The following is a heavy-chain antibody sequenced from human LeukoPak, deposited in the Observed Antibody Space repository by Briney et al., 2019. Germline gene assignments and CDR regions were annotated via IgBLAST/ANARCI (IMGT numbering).Heavy chain of an antibody. V-gene: IGHV3-33*01. CDR3: ARSYYYDSSGCVGY. Sequence: PGGSLRLSCAASGFTFSSYGMHWVRQAPGKGLEWVAVIWYDGSNKYYADSVKGRFTISRDNSKNTLYLQMNSLRAEDTAVYYCARSYYYDSSGCVGYWGQGTLVTVSS. CDR2: IWYDGSNK. D-gene: IGHD3-22*01. CDR1: GFTFSSYG. J-gene: IGHJ4*02.